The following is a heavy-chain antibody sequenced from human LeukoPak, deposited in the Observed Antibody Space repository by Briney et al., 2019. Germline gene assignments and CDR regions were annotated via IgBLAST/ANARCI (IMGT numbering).Heavy chain of an antibody. D-gene: IGHD2-15*01. Sequence: GRSLRPSCAASGSTFRTYAMTWVRPAPRKGVEWVSIISGSGVNTYYADSVRGRFIISRDNSKNTLSLQMNSLRAEDTAIYYCAKDRDIVVGVAAFDSWGQGTLLTVSS. V-gene: IGHV3-23*01. CDR3: AKDRDIVVGVAAFDS. J-gene: IGHJ4*02. CDR1: GSTFRTYA. CDR2: ISGSGVNT.